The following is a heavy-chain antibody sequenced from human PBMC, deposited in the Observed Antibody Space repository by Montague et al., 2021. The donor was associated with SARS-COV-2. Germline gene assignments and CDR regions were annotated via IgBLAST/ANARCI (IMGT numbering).Heavy chain of an antibody. CDR3: ARGPVSDAFDV. J-gene: IGHJ3*01. CDR1: GFTFSNYA. D-gene: IGHD1-14*01. Sequence: SLRLSCXVSGFTFSNYAMSWVRQAPGKGLEWVSFIYGGGTYIYYXDSVKGRFTISRDDSENALYLQMSSLRAEDTAVYYCARGPVSDAFDVWGQGTMVTVSS. CDR2: IYGGGTYI. V-gene: IGHV3-23*03.